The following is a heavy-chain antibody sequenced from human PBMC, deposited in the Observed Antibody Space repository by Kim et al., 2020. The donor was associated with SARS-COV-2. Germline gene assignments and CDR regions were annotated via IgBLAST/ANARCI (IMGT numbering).Heavy chain of an antibody. Sequence: SSSSTIYYADSVKGRFTIARDNAKNSLYLQMNSLRAEDTAVYYCARDFASWGQGTLVTVSS. CDR2: SSSSTI. V-gene: IGHV3-48*04. CDR3: ARDFAS. J-gene: IGHJ4*02.